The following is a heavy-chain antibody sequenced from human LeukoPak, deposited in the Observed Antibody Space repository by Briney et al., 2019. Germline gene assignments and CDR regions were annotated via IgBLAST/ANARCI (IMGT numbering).Heavy chain of an antibody. CDR3: AKDSPSRTATTEVPVDY. J-gene: IGHJ4*02. V-gene: IGHV3-21*01. CDR2: ISSSSSYI. Sequence: GGSLRLSCAASGFTFDDYGMSWVRQAPGKGLEWVASISSSSSYIYFANSVRGRFSISRDNAKNSLYLQMNSLRAEDTAVYYCAKDSPSRTATTEVPVDYWGQGTLVTVSS. CDR1: GFTFDDYG. D-gene: IGHD1/OR15-1a*01.